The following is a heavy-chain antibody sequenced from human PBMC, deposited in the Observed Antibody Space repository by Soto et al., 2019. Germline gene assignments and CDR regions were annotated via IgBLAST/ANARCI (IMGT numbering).Heavy chain of an antibody. CDR3: ARDKKWLRYIVVAGPEYPSGAFDI. V-gene: IGHV1-3*01. CDR2: INAGNGNT. D-gene: IGHD6-19*01. J-gene: IGHJ3*02. CDR1: GYTFTSYA. Sequence: QVPLVQSGAEVKKPGASVKVSCKASGYTFTSYAMHWVRQAPGQRLEWMGWINAGNGNTKYSQKFQGRVTITRDTSASTAYMELSSLRSEDTAVYYCARDKKWLRYIVVAGPEYPSGAFDIWGQGTMVTVSS.